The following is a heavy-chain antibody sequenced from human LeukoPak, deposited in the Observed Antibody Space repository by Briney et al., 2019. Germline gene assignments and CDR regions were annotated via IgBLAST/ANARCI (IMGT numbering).Heavy chain of an antibody. CDR3: ARGPSGYHNS. CDR2: ISSSGNTR. Sequence: PGGSLSLSCAASGFTFSDYEMNWVRQAPGKGLEWVSYISSSGNTRYQADSVKGRFTISRDNANESLYLQMNSLRAEDTAVYYCARGPSGYHNSGGQGRLVTVSS. D-gene: IGHD5-12*01. V-gene: IGHV3-48*03. J-gene: IGHJ4*02. CDR1: GFTFSDYE.